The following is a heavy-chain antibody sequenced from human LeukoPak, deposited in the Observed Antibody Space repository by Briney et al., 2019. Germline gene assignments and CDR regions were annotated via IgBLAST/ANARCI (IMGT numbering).Heavy chain of an antibody. Sequence: GGPLRLSCAPSAFIYSNARMSWLRDAPGKALEGVANIKQYGSEIYHVDYVKGRFTFSRDNANNSLYLQMYSLSAHDTPVFYCARGGWNYYYYMDVWGKGTTVTVS. D-gene: IGHD6-19*01. CDR3: ARGGWNYYYYMDV. J-gene: IGHJ6*03. CDR2: IKQYGSEI. V-gene: IGHV3-7*01. CDR1: AFIYSNAR.